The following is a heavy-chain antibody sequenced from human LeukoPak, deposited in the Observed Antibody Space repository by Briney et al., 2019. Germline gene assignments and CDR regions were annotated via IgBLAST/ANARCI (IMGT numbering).Heavy chain of an antibody. J-gene: IGHJ4*02. CDR2: IYYSGRT. CDR1: GGSIRSSSDY. Sequence: SETLSLTCTVSGGSIRSSSDYWGWIRQPPGKGLEWIGSIYYSGRTYYNPSLKSRVTISEDTSKHQFSLKLSSVTAADTAVYYCARREEYYVLDYWGQGTLVTVSS. D-gene: IGHD3-10*02. V-gene: IGHV4-39*01. CDR3: ARREEYYVLDY.